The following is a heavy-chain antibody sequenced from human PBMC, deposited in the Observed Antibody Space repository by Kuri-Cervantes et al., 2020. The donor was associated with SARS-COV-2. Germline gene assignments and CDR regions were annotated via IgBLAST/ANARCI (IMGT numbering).Heavy chain of an antibody. CDR3: ARAPGVTMVRGVIITAGWGRLDP. CDR1: GYTLTELS. Sequence: ASVKVSCKVSGYTLTELSMHWVRQAPGKGLEWMGGFDPEDGETIYAQKFQGRVTMTEDTSTDTAYMELSSLRSEDTAVYYCARAPGVTMVRGVIITAGWGRLDPWGQGTLVTVSS. V-gene: IGHV1-24*01. D-gene: IGHD3-10*01. J-gene: IGHJ5*02. CDR2: FDPEDGET.